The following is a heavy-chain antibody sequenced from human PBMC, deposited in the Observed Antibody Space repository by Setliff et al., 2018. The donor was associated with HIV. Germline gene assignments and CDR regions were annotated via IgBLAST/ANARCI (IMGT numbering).Heavy chain of an antibody. Sequence: SETLSLTCTVSGGSMSTTEYHWDWIRQPPGKGLEWIGNIYYSGTTYYKSSLKSRVTISAERSTNQFSLRLTSVTAADAAVYFCARGGVGRALTAWVDSWGQGTLVTVSS. J-gene: IGHJ4*02. D-gene: IGHD1-26*01. CDR3: ARGGVGRALTAWVDS. CDR1: GGSMSTTEYH. CDR2: IYYSGTT. V-gene: IGHV4-39*07.